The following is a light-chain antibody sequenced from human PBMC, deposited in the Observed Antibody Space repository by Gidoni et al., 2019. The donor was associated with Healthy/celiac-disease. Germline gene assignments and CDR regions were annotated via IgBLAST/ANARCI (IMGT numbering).Light chain of an antibody. CDR3: QQYYSYLQT. CDR2: AAS. V-gene: IGKV1-8*01. Sequence: AIRITQSPSSLSASTGDRVTITCRASQGISSYLAWYQQKPGKAPKLLIYAASTLQSGVPSRFSGSGSGTDFTLTISCLQSEDFATYYCQQYYSYLQTFGQGTKLEIK. CDR1: QGISSY. J-gene: IGKJ2*01.